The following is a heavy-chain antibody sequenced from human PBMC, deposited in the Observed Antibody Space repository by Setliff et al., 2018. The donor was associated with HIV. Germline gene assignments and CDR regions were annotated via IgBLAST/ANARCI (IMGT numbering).Heavy chain of an antibody. V-gene: IGHV4-59*11. CDR3: AREGRPRGCEI. Sequence: PSETLSLTCIVSGGSISSHFWTWIRQPPGKRLEWIGNIYYSGSTNYNPSLKSRVIISVDTSKNLFSLTLSSVTAADTAVYYCAREGRPRGCEIWGQGTMVTVSS. CDR2: IYYSGST. CDR1: GGSISSHF. J-gene: IGHJ3*02.